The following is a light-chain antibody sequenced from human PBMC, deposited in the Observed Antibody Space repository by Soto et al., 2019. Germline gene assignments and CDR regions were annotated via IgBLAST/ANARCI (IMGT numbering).Light chain of an antibody. CDR1: QGISSA. Sequence: IQVTQSPSSLSASVGDTVTITFRARQGISSAFAWYQQKPGKVPRLLIYDVFNLQSGVPSRFSGSGSGTDFTLTISRLQPEDFATYYCQQLETYPLTFGQGTRLEVK. CDR2: DVF. CDR3: QQLETYPLT. V-gene: IGKV1-13*02. J-gene: IGKJ5*01.